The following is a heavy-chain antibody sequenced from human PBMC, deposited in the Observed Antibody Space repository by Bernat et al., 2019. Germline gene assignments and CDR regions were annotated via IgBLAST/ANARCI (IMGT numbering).Heavy chain of an antibody. Sequence: QVQLVESGGGVVQPGRSLRLSCAASGFTFSSYGMHWVRQAPGNGLEWVAVIWYDGSNKYYTDSVKGRFTISRDNSENTVYLQMNSLRAEDTAVYYCARLGSRWSLDYWGQGTLVTVSS. CDR2: IWYDGSNK. V-gene: IGHV3-33*01. J-gene: IGHJ4*02. CDR3: ARLGSRWSLDY. CDR1: GFTFSSYG. D-gene: IGHD6-13*01.